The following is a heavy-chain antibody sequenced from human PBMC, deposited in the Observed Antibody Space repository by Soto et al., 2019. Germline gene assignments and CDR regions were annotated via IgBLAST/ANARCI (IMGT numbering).Heavy chain of an antibody. CDR2: IYYSGST. CDR1: GGSISSSSYY. J-gene: IGHJ6*02. D-gene: IGHD5-18*01. Sequence: SETLSLTCTVSGGSISSSSYYWGWIRQPPGKGLEWIGSIYYSGSTYYNPSLKSRVTISVDTSKNQFSLKLSSVTAADTAVYYCARQAIQLWFGYYYVMDVWGQGTTVPVSS. CDR3: ARQAIQLWFGYYYVMDV. V-gene: IGHV4-39*01.